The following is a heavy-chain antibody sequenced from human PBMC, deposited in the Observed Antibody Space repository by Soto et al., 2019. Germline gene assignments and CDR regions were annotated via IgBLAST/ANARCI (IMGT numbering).Heavy chain of an antibody. Sequence: EGSLRLSCVASGFPFLSHALTWVRQAPGKGLEWVSTISGGSGSTYYADSVKGRFTISRDKSKNTLYLQMNGLRAEDTAVYYCTKSPGSSSGYWGQGTLVTVSS. D-gene: IGHD6-6*01. V-gene: IGHV3-23*01. CDR3: TKSPGSSSGY. CDR2: ISGGSGST. J-gene: IGHJ4*02. CDR1: GFPFLSHA.